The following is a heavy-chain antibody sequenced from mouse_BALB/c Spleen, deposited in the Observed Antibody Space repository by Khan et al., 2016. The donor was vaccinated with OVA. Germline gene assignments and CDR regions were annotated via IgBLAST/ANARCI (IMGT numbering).Heavy chain of an antibody. CDR2: IDYSGNT. J-gene: IGHJ3*01. D-gene: IGHD2-4*01. V-gene: IGHV3-2*02. CDR3: ARKDYYDYDPFPY. CDR1: GYSITSEYA. Sequence: EVQLQESGPGLVKPSLSLSLTCTVTGYSITSEYAWNWIRQFPGNKLEWMGYIDYSGNTRFNPSLKSRTSITRDTFKNQFFLQLNSVTAEATATYYCARKDYYDYDPFPYWGQGTLVTVSA.